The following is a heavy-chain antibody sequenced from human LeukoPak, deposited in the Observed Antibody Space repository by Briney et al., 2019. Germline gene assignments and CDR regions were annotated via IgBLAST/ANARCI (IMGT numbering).Heavy chain of an antibody. CDR1: GFTFSSYS. Sequence: PGGSLRLSCAASGFTFSSYSMNWVRQAPGKGLEWVSSISSSSSYIYYADSVKGRFTISRDNAKSSLYLQMNSLRAEDTAVYYCARDYYGSGSPYRDAFDIWGQGTMVTVSS. D-gene: IGHD3-10*01. V-gene: IGHV3-21*01. CDR2: ISSSSSYI. J-gene: IGHJ3*02. CDR3: ARDYYGSGSPYRDAFDI.